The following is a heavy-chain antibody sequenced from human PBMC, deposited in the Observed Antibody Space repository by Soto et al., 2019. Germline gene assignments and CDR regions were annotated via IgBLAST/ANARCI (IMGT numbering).Heavy chain of an antibody. CDR2: IHYSGST. CDR3: ARTTAMAPFDY. D-gene: IGHD5-18*01. CDR1: GGSISSGSFY. V-gene: IGHV4-39*07. J-gene: IGHJ4*02. Sequence: SETLSLTCTVAGGSISSGSFYWGWIRQQPPGKGLEWIGSIHYSGSTYDRPSLKSRVTMSVATSKNQFSLKLSSVTAADTAMYYCARTTAMAPFDYWGQGTLVTVSS.